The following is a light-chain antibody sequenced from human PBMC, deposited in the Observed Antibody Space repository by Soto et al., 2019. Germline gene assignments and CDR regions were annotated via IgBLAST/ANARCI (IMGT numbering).Light chain of an antibody. CDR1: QTISSW. V-gene: IGKV1-5*03. CDR2: KAS. CDR3: QHYNSYSEA. J-gene: IGKJ1*01. Sequence: DIPMTQSPSTLSGSVGDRVTITCRASQTISSWLAWYQQKPGKAPKLLIYKASTLKSGVPSRFSGSGSGTEFTLTISSMQPDDFATYYCQHYNSYSEAFGQGPKVELK.